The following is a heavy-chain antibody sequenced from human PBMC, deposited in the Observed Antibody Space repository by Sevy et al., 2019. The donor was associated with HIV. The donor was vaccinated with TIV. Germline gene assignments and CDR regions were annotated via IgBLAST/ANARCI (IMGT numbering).Heavy chain of an antibody. CDR3: AKVGSSSGYNLLPLLLGFFDS. D-gene: IGHD1-1*01. J-gene: IGHJ4*02. CDR2: ISRDSGSI. CDR1: GFFFSDYA. Sequence: GGSLRLSCAASGFFFSDYAMHWVRQGPGKGLEWVSGISRDSGSINYADSLKGRFTISRDNAKNSLYLQINSLRPEDTALYYCAKVGSSSGYNLLPLLLGFFDSWGQGTLVTVSS. V-gene: IGHV3-9*01.